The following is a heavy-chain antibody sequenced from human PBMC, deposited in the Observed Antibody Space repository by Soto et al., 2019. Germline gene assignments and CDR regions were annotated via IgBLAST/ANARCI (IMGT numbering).Heavy chain of an antibody. D-gene: IGHD3-10*01. CDR2: IFSNDDK. J-gene: IGHJ6*02. CDR1: GFSLSLSGVG. Sequence: QITLKESGPTLVKPTQTLTLTCTFSGFSLSLSGVGVGWVRQPPGQALEWLALIFSNDDKRYSPSLKSRLTIPKDTSKNQVVLIMTNTDPVDTATYYCTHRRGSGLFGMDVWGQGTTVTVSS. CDR3: THRRGSGLFGMDV. V-gene: IGHV2-5*01.